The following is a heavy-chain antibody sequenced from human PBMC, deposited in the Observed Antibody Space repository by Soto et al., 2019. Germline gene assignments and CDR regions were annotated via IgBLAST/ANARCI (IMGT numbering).Heavy chain of an antibody. V-gene: IGHV4-39*01. Sequence: SDTLSLTCTVSGASISSNYWGWIRQPPGKGLEWIGSIYYSGSTYYNPYLKSRVTISVDTSKNQFSLKLSSVTAADTAVYYCARGRGTRAFDYWGQGTLVTVSS. CDR2: IYYSGST. CDR3: ARGRGTRAFDY. D-gene: IGHD6-6*01. CDR1: GASISSNY. J-gene: IGHJ4*02.